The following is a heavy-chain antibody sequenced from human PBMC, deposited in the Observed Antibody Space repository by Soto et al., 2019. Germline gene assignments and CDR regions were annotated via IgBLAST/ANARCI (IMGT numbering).Heavy chain of an antibody. J-gene: IGHJ6*02. CDR1: GGSISSSSYY. D-gene: IGHD7-27*01. V-gene: IGHV4-39*01. Sequence: SETLSLTCTVSGGSISSSSYYWVWIRQPPGKGLEWIGSIYYSGSTYYNPSLKSRVTISVDTSKNQFSPKLSSVTAADTAVYYCARHPTGGVDYYYGMDVWGQGTTVTVSS. CDR3: ARHPTGGVDYYYGMDV. CDR2: IYYSGST.